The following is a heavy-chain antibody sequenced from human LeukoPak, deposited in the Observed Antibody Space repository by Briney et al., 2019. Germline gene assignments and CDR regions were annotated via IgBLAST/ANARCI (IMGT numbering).Heavy chain of an antibody. D-gene: IGHD6-13*01. CDR2: ISAYNGNT. J-gene: IGHJ5*02. V-gene: IGHV1-18*01. CDR1: GYTFTSYG. CDR3: ARAYSSSWYNWFDP. Sequence: GASVKVSCKASGYTFTSYGISWVRQAPGQGLEWMGWISAYNGNTNYAQKLQGRVTMTTDTSTSTAYMELRSPRSDDTAVYYCARAYSSSWYNWFDPWGQGTLVTVSS.